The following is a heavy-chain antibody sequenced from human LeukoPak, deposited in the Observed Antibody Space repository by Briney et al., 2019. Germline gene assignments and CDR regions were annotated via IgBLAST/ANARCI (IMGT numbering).Heavy chain of an antibody. D-gene: IGHD1-26*01. CDR2: IYYSGST. Sequence: SETLSLTCTVSGGSISSYYWSWIRQPPGKGLEWIGYIYYSGSTNYNPSLKSRVTISVDTSKNQFSLKLSAVTAADTAVYYCARGSSSGSHFDYWGQGTLVTVSS. J-gene: IGHJ4*02. CDR1: GGSISSYY. CDR3: ARGSSSGSHFDY. V-gene: IGHV4-59*01.